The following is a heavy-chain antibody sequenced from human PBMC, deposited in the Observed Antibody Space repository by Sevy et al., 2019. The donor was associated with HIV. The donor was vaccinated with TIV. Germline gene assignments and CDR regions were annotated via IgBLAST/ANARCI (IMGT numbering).Heavy chain of an antibody. D-gene: IGHD6-6*01. V-gene: IGHV3-74*01. CDR3: ARPQSIAAHFQH. CDR2: INSDGSST. CDR1: GFTFSSYW. Sequence: GGSLRLSCAASGFTFSSYWMHWVRQAPGKGLVWVSRINSDGSSTSYADSVKGRFTISRDNAKNTLYLQMNSLRAEDTAVYYSARPQSIAAHFQHRGQGTLVTVSS. J-gene: IGHJ1*01.